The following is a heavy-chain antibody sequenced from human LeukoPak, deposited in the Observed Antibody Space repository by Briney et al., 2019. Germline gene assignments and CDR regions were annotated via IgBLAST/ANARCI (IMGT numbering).Heavy chain of an antibody. CDR2: IYGGDTA. J-gene: IGHJ4*02. V-gene: IGHV3-53*01. CDR3: ATLYGGRRADGY. CDR1: GLIVSNNY. Sequence: PGGSLRLSCAASGLIVSNNYMSWVRQAPGKGLEWVSSIYGGDTAEYAGSVKGRFTISRDNSKNTLYLQMNSLRPDDTAVYYCATLYGGRRADGYWGQGTLVIVSS. D-gene: IGHD2-15*01.